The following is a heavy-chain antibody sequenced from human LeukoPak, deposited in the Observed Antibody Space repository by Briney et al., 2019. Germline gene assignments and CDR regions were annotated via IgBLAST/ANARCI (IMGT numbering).Heavy chain of an antibody. J-gene: IGHJ4*02. CDR2: INSDGSST. CDR3: ARDAPGNTALDY. D-gene: IGHD5-18*01. V-gene: IGHV3-74*01. CDR1: GFTFSIYC. Sequence: GGPLRLSCGASGFTFSIYCMHWVRQRPGKGLVGVSHINSDGSSTSYADSVKGRFTISIANAKNTLYQQMNSLRDKDTALYYCARDAPGNTALDYWGQGSLVTVSS.